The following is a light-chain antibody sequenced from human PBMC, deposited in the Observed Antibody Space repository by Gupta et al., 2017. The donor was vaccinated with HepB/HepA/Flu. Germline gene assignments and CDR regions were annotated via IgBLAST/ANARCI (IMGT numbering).Light chain of an antibody. CDR1: QVISGW. CDR3: QQDNTRTIT. V-gene: IGKV1-5*03. CDR2: KAS. Sequence: IQMNQSPSTLSASVGDRVTITCRASQVISGWLAWYQHKPGKAPTLLIYKASTLESGVPSRFSGSGSGTEFPLTIISLQPDDFAIYYCQQDNTRTITFGQGTKVDIK. J-gene: IGKJ3*01.